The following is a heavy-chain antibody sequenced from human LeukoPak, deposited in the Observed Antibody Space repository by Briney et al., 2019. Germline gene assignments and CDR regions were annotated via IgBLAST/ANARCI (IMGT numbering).Heavy chain of an antibody. J-gene: IGHJ3*02. Sequence: SETLSLTCAVYGGSFSGYYWSWIRQPPGKGLEWIGEINHSGSTNYNPSLKSRVTMSVDTSKNQFSLKLSSVTAADTAVYYCARDTFNYYDSSGLHDAFDIWGQGTMVTVSS. D-gene: IGHD3-22*01. CDR1: GGSFSGYY. CDR3: ARDTFNYYDSSGLHDAFDI. V-gene: IGHV4-34*01. CDR2: INHSGST.